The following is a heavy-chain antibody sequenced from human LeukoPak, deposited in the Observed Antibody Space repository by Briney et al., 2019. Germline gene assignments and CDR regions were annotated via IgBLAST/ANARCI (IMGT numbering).Heavy chain of an antibody. J-gene: IGHJ4*02. D-gene: IGHD3-10*01. V-gene: IGHV4-34*01. CDR1: GGSFSGYY. CDR3: ARFPMVRGVIAFDY. CDR2: INHSGST. Sequence: SETLSLTCAVYGGSFSGYYWRWIRQPPGKGLEWIGEINHSGSTNYNPSLKSRVTISVDTSKNQFSLKLSSVTAADTAVYYCARFPMVRGVIAFDYWGQGTLVTVSS.